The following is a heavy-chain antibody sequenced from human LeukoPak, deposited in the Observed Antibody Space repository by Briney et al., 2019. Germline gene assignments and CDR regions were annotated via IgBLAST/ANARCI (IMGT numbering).Heavy chain of an antibody. CDR3: ANNYGDYDY. CDR1: GFTFSTYS. CDR2: ISTSSSYI. D-gene: IGHD4-17*01. V-gene: IGHV3-21*01. J-gene: IGHJ4*02. Sequence: PGGSLRLSCAASGFTFSTYSMTWVRQAPGKGLVWVSSISTSSSYIYYADSVKGRFTISRDNAKNSLYLQMNSLRAEDTAVYYCANNYGDYDYWGQGTLVTVSS.